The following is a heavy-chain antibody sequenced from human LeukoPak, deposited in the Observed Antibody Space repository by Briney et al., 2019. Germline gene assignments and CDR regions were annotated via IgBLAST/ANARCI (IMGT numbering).Heavy chain of an antibody. CDR2: TYYRSKWYN. CDR1: GDSFSSNSAA. J-gene: IGHJ5*02. V-gene: IGHV6-1*01. D-gene: IGHD3-10*01. Sequence: SQTLSLTCAISGDSFSSNSAAWNWIRQSPSRGLEWLGRTYYRSKWYNDYAVSVKSRITINPDTSKNQFSLQLNSVTPEDTAVYYCARGSGSYYETNWFDPWGQGTLVTVSS. CDR3: ARGSGSYYETNWFDP.